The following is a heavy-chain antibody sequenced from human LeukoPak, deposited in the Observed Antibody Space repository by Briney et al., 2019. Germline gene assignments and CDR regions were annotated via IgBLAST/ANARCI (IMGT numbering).Heavy chain of an antibody. CDR2: IIPIFGTA. CDR3: ARVISWSGSYYKVENWFDP. Sequence: ASVKVSCKASGGTFSSYAISWVRQAPGQGLEWMGGIIPIFGTANYAQKFQGRVTNTADESTSTAYMELSSLRSEDTAVYYCARVISWSGSYYKVENWFDPWGQGTLVTVSS. CDR1: GGTFSSYA. V-gene: IGHV1-69*13. J-gene: IGHJ5*02. D-gene: IGHD3-10*01.